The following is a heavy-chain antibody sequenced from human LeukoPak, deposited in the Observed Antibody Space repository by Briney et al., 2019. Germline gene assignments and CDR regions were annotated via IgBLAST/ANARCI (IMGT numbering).Heavy chain of an antibody. CDR3: AREGGPYRPLDY. V-gene: IGHV4-4*02. CDR2: VNLQGST. CDR1: GGSITQTNY. J-gene: IGHJ4*02. Sequence: SGTLSLTCDVSGGSITQTNYWTWARQPPGKGLEWIGEVNLQGSTNYNPSLMRRVAISVDTSANHVSLQLTSVTAADTAVYYCAREGGPYRPLDYSGQGTLVTVSS.